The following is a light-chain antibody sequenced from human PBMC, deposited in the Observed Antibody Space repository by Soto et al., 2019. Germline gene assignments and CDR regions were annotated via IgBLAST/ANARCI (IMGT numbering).Light chain of an antibody. Sequence: DIVLTPSPATLFSSPGEKATHSCRTSQSVNNDLAWYQQKPGQAPRLLIYGSSNRATGIPARFSGGGSGTDFTLTISSLEPEDFAVYYCQQCTNWPATFGQGTKVDIK. CDR1: QSVNND. J-gene: IGKJ1*01. CDR2: GSS. CDR3: QQCTNWPAT. V-gene: IGKV3-11*01.